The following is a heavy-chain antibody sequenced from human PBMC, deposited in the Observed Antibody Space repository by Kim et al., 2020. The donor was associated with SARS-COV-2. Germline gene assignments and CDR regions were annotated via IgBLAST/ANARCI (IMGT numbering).Heavy chain of an antibody. CDR3: AKDARWKDIMPGPSHGRWFDP. J-gene: IGHJ5*02. CDR1: GFTFSSYS. V-gene: IGHV3-21*01. D-gene: IGHD3-9*01. CDR2: ISSSSSYI. Sequence: GGSLRLSCAASGFTFSSYSMNWVRQAPGKGLEWVSSISSSSSYIYYADSVKGRFTISRDNAKNSLYLQMNSLRAEDTAVYYCAKDARWKDIMPGPSHGRWFDPWGQRTLVTVSP.